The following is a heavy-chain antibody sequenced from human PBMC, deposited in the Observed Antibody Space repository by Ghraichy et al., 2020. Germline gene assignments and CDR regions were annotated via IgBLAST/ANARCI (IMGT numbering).Heavy chain of an antibody. CDR3: AGYDCSGGSCYSFPPRARSGPPIYGMDV. CDR1: GSTFSSYA. D-gene: IGHD2-15*01. J-gene: IGHJ6*02. Sequence: SVKVSCKASGSTFSSYAISWVRQAPGQGLEWMGGIIPIFGTANYAQKFQGRVTITADESTSTAYMELSSLRSEDTAVYYCAGYDCSGGSCYSFPPRARSGPPIYGMDVWGQGTTVTVSS. V-gene: IGHV1-69*13. CDR2: IIPIFGTA.